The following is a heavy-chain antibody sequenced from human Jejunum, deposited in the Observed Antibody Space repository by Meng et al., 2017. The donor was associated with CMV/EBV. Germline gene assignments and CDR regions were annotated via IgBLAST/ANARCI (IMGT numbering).Heavy chain of an antibody. J-gene: IGHJ4*02. Sequence: GHTFIAYYLHWVRQAPGQGLEWMGWIDSNSGETNSAQKFSGRVTLTRDTSITTAYMEVISLRSDDTAVYYCAREQTVSGSRGLDYWGQGTLVTVSS. CDR3: AREQTVSGSRGLDY. CDR1: GHTFIAYY. D-gene: IGHD6-19*01. V-gene: IGHV1-2*02. CDR2: IDSNSGET.